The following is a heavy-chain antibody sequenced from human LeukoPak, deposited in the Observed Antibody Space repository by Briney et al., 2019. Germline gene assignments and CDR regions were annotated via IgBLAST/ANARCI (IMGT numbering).Heavy chain of an antibody. CDR1: GGSISSGDYY. V-gene: IGHV4-31*03. CDR2: IYYSGST. Sequence: SETLSLTCTVSGGSISSGDYYWSWIRQPPGKGLEWIGYIYYSGSTYYNPSLKSRVTISVDTSKSQFSLRLSSVTAADTAVYYCARGLNWGANWFDPWGQGTLVTVSS. J-gene: IGHJ5*02. D-gene: IGHD7-27*01. CDR3: ARGLNWGANWFDP.